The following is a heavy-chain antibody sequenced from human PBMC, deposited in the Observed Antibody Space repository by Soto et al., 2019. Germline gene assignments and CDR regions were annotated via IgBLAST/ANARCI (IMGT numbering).Heavy chain of an antibody. CDR1: GGSFSGYY. J-gene: IGHJ6*02. CDR3: ARSPVWFGVYGYGMDV. V-gene: IGHV4-34*01. D-gene: IGHD3-10*01. Sequence: SETLSLTCAVYGGSFSGYYWSWIRQPPGKGLEWIGEINHSGSTNYNPSLKSRVTISVDTSKNQFSLKLSSVTAADTAVYYCARSPVWFGVYGYGMDVWGQGATVTVSS. CDR2: INHSGST.